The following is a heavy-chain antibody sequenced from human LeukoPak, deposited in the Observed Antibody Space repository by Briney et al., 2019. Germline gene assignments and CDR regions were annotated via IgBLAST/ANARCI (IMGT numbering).Heavy chain of an antibody. CDR2: INAGNGNT. J-gene: IGHJ4*02. V-gene: IGHV1-3*01. Sequence: GASVRVSCKASGYTFASYAMHWVRQAPGQRLEWMGWINAGNGNTKYSQKFQGRVTITRDTSASTAYMALSSLRSEDTAVYYCARSTIAAAGPVLDYWGQGTLVTVSS. CDR1: GYTFASYA. D-gene: IGHD6-13*01. CDR3: ARSTIAAAGPVLDY.